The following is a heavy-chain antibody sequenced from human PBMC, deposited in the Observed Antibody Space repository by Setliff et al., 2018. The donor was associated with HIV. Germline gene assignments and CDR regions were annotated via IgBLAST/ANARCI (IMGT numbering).Heavy chain of an antibody. V-gene: IGHV4-4*07. CDR3: ARLEVRSFYGYRNSPDY. D-gene: IGHD5-18*01. Sequence: SETLSLTCTVSGGSFSTYYWSWIRQPAGEGLEYIGRVHSTGTTTYNPSLKSRVTISVDTSKNQFSLKLSSVTAADTAVYYCARLEVRSFYGYRNSPDYWGQGTLVTVSS. CDR2: VHSTGTT. CDR1: GGSFSTYY. J-gene: IGHJ4*02.